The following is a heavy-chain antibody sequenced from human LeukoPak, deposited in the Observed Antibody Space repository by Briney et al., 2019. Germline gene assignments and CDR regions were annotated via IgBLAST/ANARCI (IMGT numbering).Heavy chain of an antibody. CDR2: INSDGSNT. Sequence: GGSLRLSCAASGFTVRSYWMHWVRQAPGKGPVWVSHINSDGSNTGYADSVKGRFTISRDTAKNTLYLQMDSLRAEDTAVYYCERQDIGSYLGGYWGQGTLVTVSS. J-gene: IGHJ4*02. V-gene: IGHV3-74*01. CDR3: ERQDIGSYLGGY. D-gene: IGHD1-26*01. CDR1: GFTVRSYW.